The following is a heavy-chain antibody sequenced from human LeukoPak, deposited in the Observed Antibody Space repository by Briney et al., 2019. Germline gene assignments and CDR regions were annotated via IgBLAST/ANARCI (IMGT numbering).Heavy chain of an antibody. Sequence: ASVKVSCKASGYTFTGYYMHWVRQAPGQGLEWMGGINPNSGGTNYAQKFQGRVTMTRDTSISTAYMELSRLRSDDTAVYYCARDKVLRYFDRLLWTKPTFDYWGQGTLVTVSS. J-gene: IGHJ4*02. D-gene: IGHD3-9*01. V-gene: IGHV1-2*02. CDR3: ARDKVLRYFDRLLWTKPTFDY. CDR2: INPNSGGT. CDR1: GYTFTGYY.